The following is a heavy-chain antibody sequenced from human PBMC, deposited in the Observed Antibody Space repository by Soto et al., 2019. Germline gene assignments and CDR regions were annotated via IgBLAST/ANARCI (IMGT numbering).Heavy chain of an antibody. Sequence: EVQLEESGGGLVKPGGSLRLSCAASGFTFSSYSMNWVRQAPGKGLEWVSSISSSSSYIYYADSVKGRFTISRDNAKNSLYLQMNSLRAEDTAVYYCARASLTYSRYCSSTSCYLGVWGQGTTVTVSS. J-gene: IGHJ6*02. V-gene: IGHV3-21*01. CDR1: GFTFSSYS. CDR2: ISSSSSYI. CDR3: ARASLTYSRYCSSTSCYLGV. D-gene: IGHD2-2*01.